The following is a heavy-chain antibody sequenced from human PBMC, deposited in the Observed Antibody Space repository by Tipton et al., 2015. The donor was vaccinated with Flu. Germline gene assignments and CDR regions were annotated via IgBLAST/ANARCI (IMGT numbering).Heavy chain of an antibody. CDR2: IYSSGIT. V-gene: IGHV4-4*07. CDR1: GGSLSSFY. D-gene: IGHD3-10*01. Sequence: TLSLTCTVSGGSLSSFYWTWIRQPAGKGLEWIGRIYSSGITKYNPSLKSRVTMSVDTSKNQFSLSLSSVTAADTAVYYCARGSGSGTFVIFDYWGQGKMVAVSS. J-gene: IGHJ4*02. CDR3: ARGSGSGTFVIFDY.